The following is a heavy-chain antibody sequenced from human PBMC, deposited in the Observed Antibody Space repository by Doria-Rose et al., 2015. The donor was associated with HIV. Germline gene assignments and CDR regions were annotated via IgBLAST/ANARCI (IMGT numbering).Heavy chain of an antibody. CDR2: TYYTGTS. CDR3: ARMGSYRELDY. V-gene: IGHV4-31*03. Sequence: HVHLQESGPGLVTPSATLSLTCSVSGASVSSRGYYWNWIRQVPGKGLESLGYTYYTGTSDYSPSLKSRLNMAVDTSKNQFSLKLSFVTVADTAVYYCARMGSYRELDYWGQGALVSVSA. D-gene: IGHD3-3*01. CDR1: GASVSSRGYY. J-gene: IGHJ4*02.